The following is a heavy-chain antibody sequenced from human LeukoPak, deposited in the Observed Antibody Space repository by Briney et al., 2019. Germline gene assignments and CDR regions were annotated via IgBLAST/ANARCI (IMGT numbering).Heavy chain of an antibody. Sequence: NPSETLSLTCTVSGGSISSYYWGWIRQPPGKGLEWIGSIYHSGSTYYNPSLKSRVTISVDTSKNQFSLKLSSVTAADTAVYYCARSYFDWYDAFDIWGQGTMVTVSS. J-gene: IGHJ3*02. D-gene: IGHD3-9*01. CDR2: IYHSGST. CDR3: ARSYFDWYDAFDI. V-gene: IGHV4-38-2*02. CDR1: GGSISSYY.